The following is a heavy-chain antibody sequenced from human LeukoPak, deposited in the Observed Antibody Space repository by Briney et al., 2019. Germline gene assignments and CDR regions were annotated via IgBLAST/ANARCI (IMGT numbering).Heavy chain of an antibody. CDR3: ARTLVGATRPYYFDY. V-gene: IGHV3-21*01. D-gene: IGHD1-26*01. J-gene: IGHJ4*02. CDR2: ISSSSSSYT. CDR1: GFTFSSYS. Sequence: GGSLRLSCAASGFTFSSYSMNWVRQAPGKGLEWVSSISSSSSSYTYYSDSVKGRFTISRDNAKNSLYLQMNSLRAEDTAVYYCARTLVGATRPYYFDYWGQGTLVTVSS.